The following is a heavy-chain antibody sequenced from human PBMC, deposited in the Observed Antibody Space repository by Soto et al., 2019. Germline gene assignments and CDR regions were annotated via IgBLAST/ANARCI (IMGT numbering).Heavy chain of an antibody. CDR3: AREYYYGSGSFDY. Sequence: PSETLSLTCTVSGGSISIYYWSWMRKPPGKGLEWIGYIYYSGSTNYNPSLKSRVTISVDTSKNQFSLKLSSVTAADTAVYYCAREYYYGSGSFDYWGQGTLVTVSS. D-gene: IGHD3-10*01. V-gene: IGHV4-59*01. J-gene: IGHJ4*02. CDR1: GGSISIYY. CDR2: IYYSGST.